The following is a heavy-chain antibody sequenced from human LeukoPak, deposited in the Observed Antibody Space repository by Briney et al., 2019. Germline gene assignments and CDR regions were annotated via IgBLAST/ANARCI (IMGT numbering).Heavy chain of an antibody. CDR2: IIPILGIA. CDR1: GGTSSSYA. CDR3: ARGGNCSSTSCQTYYYYGMDV. V-gene: IGHV1-69*04. J-gene: IGHJ6*02. Sequence: ASVKLSCKASGGTSSSYAISWGRQAPGQGLEWMGRIIPILGIANYAQTFQGRGTITADKSTSTAYMEPGSLRSEDTAVYYCARGGNCSSTSCQTYYYYGMDVWGQGPTVTVPS. D-gene: IGHD2-2*01.